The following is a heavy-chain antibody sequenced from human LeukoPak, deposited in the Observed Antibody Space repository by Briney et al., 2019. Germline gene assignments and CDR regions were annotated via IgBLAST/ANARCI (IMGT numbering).Heavy chain of an antibody. CDR1: GGSISSYY. Sequence: SETLSLTCTVSGGSISSYYWSWIRQPPGKGLEGIGYIYYSGSTNYNPSLQSRVTISVDTSKNQFSLKLSSVTAADTAVYYCATARYSGYDLLYYFDYWGQGTLVTVSS. CDR2: IYYSGST. J-gene: IGHJ4*02. CDR3: ATARYSGYDLLYYFDY. V-gene: IGHV4-59*01. D-gene: IGHD5-12*01.